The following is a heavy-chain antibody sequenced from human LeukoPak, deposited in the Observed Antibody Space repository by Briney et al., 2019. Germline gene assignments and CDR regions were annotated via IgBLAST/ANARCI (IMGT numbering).Heavy chain of an antibody. CDR3: ARDRSLAGAGGYAFDI. V-gene: IGHV1-69*06. J-gene: IGHJ3*02. D-gene: IGHD1-26*01. Sequence: GASVKVSCKASGGTFSSYANSWVRQAPGQGLEWMGGIIPIFGTTNYAQRFQGRVTITADKSTSTAYMELSSLRSEDTAVYYCARDRSLAGAGGYAFDIWGQGTMVTVSS. CDR2: IIPIFGTT. CDR1: GGTFSSYA.